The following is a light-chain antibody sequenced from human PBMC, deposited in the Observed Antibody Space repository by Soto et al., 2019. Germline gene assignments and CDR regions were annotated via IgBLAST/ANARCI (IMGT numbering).Light chain of an antibody. CDR2: AAS. CDR1: QTINTY. V-gene: IGKV1-39*01. CDR3: QQCFSTPRT. Sequence: DIQMTQSPSSLSASVGDRVTISCRASQTINTYVNWYLQKPGKAPNLLIYAASSLHSGVPSRFSGSGSGTYFTLTISSLQPEDFATYYCQQCFSTPRTFGQGTKVEIK. J-gene: IGKJ1*01.